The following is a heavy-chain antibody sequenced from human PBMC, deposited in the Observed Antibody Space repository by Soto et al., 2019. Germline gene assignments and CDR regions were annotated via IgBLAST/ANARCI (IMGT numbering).Heavy chain of an antibody. CDR1: VFTFSSYA. CDR2: ISYDGSNK. D-gene: IGHD6-6*01. V-gene: IGHV3-30-3*01. Sequence: WSLRLSCAASVFTFSSYAMHWVRQAPGKGLEWVAVISYDGSNKYYADSVKGRFTISRDNSKNTLYLQMNSLRAEDTAVYYCARGQSIAAPHAWFDPWGQGTLVTVSS. CDR3: ARGQSIAAPHAWFDP. J-gene: IGHJ5*02.